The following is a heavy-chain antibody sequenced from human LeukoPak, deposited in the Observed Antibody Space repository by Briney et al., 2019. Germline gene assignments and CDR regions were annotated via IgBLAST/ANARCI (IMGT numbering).Heavy chain of an antibody. V-gene: IGHV1-69*13. D-gene: IGHD3-10*01. CDR2: IIPIFGTA. CDR1: GGTFSSYA. CDR3: ARDLAGVIGY. J-gene: IGHJ4*02. Sequence: GASVKVSCKASGGTFSSYAISWVRQAPGQGLEWMGGIIPIFGTANYAQKFQGRVTITADESTSTAYMELSSLRSDDTAVYYCARDLAGVIGYWGQGTLVTVSS.